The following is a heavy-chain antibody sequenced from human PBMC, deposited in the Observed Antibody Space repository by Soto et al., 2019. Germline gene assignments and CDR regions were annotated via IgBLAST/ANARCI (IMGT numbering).Heavy chain of an antibody. CDR2: VSVPSGDT. J-gene: IGHJ4*02. CDR3: ARTCRSGGSCYLEY. Sequence: SVKVSWKASCYSFSRFGISWVRQAPGQGLEWVGWVSVPSGDTGSAQNFQGRVTVTTDTSTSTAYLEVGSLRSDDTAVYYCARTCRSGGSCYLEYWGEGTLVTVSS. CDR1: CYSFSRFG. V-gene: IGHV1-18*01. D-gene: IGHD2-15*01.